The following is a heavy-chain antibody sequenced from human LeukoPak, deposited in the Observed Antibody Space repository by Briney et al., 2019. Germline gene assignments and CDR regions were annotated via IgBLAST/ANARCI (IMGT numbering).Heavy chain of an antibody. CDR1: GFTFSSYA. CDR2: ISGSGGST. V-gene: IGHV3-23*01. J-gene: IGHJ4*02. CDR3: AKERKPMVTRLFDY. Sequence: GGSLRLSCAASGFTFSSYAMSWVRQAPGKGLEWVLAISGSGGSTYYADSVKGRFTISRDNSKNTLYLQMNSLRAADTAVYYCAKERKPMVTRLFDYWGQGTLVTVSS. D-gene: IGHD5-18*01.